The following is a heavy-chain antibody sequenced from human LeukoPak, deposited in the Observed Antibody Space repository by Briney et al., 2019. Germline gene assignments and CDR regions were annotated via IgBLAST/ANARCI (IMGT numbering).Heavy chain of an antibody. V-gene: IGHV4-34*01. CDR1: GGSLSTYY. J-gene: IGHJ4*02. CDR3: ATRYYYDSSGYDRSFGY. CDR2: INHSGAT. Sequence: SETLSLTCAVYGGSLSTYYWSWIRQPPGKGLEWIGEINHSGATNYNPSLKSRVTISVDTSKNQFSLKLSSVTAADTAVYYCATRYYYDSSGYDRSFGYWGQGTLVTVSS. D-gene: IGHD3-22*01.